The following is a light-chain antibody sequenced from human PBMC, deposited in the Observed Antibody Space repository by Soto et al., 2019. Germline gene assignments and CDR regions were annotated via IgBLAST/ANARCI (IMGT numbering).Light chain of an antibody. Sequence: DIQMTQSPSTLSASVGDRVTITCRASQNVNGWVAWHQQKPGKAPKLLIYKASSLESGVPSRFSGSGFGTEFTLTISSLQSDDFATYYCQQYNGHPLTFGGGTKVEIK. J-gene: IGKJ4*01. V-gene: IGKV1-5*03. CDR2: KAS. CDR3: QQYNGHPLT. CDR1: QNVNGW.